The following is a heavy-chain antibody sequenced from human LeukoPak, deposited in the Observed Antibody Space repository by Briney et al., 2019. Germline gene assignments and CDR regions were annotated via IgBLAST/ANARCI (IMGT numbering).Heavy chain of an antibody. CDR1: GFTFSSYW. CDR2: INSDGSST. D-gene: IGHD3-22*01. Sequence: GGSLRLSCAASGFTFSSYWMHWVRQAPGKGLVWVSRINSDGSSTSYADSVKGRFTISRDNAKNTLYLQMNSLRAEDTAVYYCARVWYYYDSSGNYYFDYWGQGTLVTVSS. J-gene: IGHJ4*02. V-gene: IGHV3-74*01. CDR3: ARVWYYYDSSGNYYFDY.